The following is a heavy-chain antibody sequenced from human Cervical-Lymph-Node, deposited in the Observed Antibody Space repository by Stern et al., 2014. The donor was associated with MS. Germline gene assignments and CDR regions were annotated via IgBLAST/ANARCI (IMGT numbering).Heavy chain of an antibody. CDR1: GYTFINYG. CDR2: SNPYNGNT. J-gene: IGHJ4*02. V-gene: IGHV1-18*01. Sequence: QVQLVESGGEVTKPGASVKVSCKASGYTFINYGISWVRQAPGQGLQWMGWSNPYNGNTNYAQNLQGRVTMTTDTSTSTAYMELTSLRSDDTAVYYCTRITSYISSASANWGQGTLVTVSS. D-gene: IGHD3-10*01. CDR3: TRITSYISSASAN.